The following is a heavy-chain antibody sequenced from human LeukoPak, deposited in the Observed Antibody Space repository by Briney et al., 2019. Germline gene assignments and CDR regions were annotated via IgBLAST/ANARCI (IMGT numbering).Heavy chain of an antibody. D-gene: IGHD3-10*01. CDR2: IFAGGAP. V-gene: IGHV3-53*01. J-gene: IGHJ4*02. CDR1: GFSVNSDY. Sequence: GGSLRLSCAASGFSVNSDYMTWVRQAPGKGLEWVGVIFAGGAPYYADSVKGRFTISRDISKNTLYVQMNSLRVEDTAVYYCARGVGVRGVISQPLEVWGQGTLVIVSS. CDR3: ARGVGVRGVISQPLEV.